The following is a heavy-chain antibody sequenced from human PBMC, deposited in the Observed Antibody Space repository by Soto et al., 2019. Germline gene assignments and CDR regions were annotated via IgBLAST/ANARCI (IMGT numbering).Heavy chain of an antibody. V-gene: IGHV3-7*01. J-gene: IGHJ6*03. CDR2: IKPDGSEK. CDR1: GFTFSTYW. D-gene: IGHD3-10*01. Sequence: GGSLRLSCAASGFTFSTYWMSWVRQAPGKGLEWVANIKPDGSEKYYEDSVKGRFTISRDNAKNSLYMQMNSLRAEDTAVYYCARDRITMVRGVITNKGVGYYYYYMDVWGKGTTVTVSS. CDR3: ARDRITMVRGVITNKGVGYYYYYMDV.